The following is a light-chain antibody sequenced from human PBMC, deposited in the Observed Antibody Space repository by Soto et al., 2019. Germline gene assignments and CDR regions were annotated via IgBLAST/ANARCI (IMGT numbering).Light chain of an antibody. CDR1: QSINSW. J-gene: IGKJ4*01. V-gene: IGKV1D-12*01. CDR2: TAS. CDR3: LQASRFPLT. Sequence: DIPMTQSPSSVSASVGDRVTITCRASQSINSWLAWYQQKPGRAPKLLIYTASRLQCGVPSRFSRSGSGTDFTLTISSLQPEDFATDYWLQASRFPLTFGGGTKLEIK.